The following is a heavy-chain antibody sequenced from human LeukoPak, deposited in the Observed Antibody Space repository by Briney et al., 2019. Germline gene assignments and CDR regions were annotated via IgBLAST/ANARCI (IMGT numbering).Heavy chain of an antibody. CDR3: ARLVPGGRWLPKYYFDY. J-gene: IGHJ4*02. D-gene: IGHD2-2*01. V-gene: IGHV4-59*12. CDR1: GGSMSSYY. CDR2: IYYSGST. Sequence: SETLSLTCTVSGGSMSSYYWNWIRQPPGKGLEWMGYIYYSGSTNYNPSLKSRVTISVDTSKNQFSLKLSSVTAADTAVYYCARLVPGGRWLPKYYFDYWGQGTLVTVSS.